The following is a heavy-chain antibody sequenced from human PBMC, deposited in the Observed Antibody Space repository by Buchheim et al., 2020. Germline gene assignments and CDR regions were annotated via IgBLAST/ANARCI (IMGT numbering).Heavy chain of an antibody. CDR1: GFTFSNAW. D-gene: IGHD2-15*01. J-gene: IGHJ5*02. Sequence: VQLVESGGGLVKPGESLRVSCAASGFTFSNAWMNWVRQAPGKGLEWVGRIKSKSDDGTTDYAAPVKGRFTISRDDSKNKLSLQMNSLKIEDTAMYYCVTPNQGYCSGGTCGGTWGQGTL. V-gene: IGHV3-15*01. CDR2: IKSKSDDGTT. CDR3: VTPNQGYCSGGTCGGT.